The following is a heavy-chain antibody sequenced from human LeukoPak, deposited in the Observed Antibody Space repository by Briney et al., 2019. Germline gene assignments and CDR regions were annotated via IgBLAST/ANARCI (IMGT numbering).Heavy chain of an antibody. D-gene: IGHD5-12*01. J-gene: IGHJ4*02. Sequence: GGSLRLSCAASGFTFSSYSMNWVRQAPGKGLEWVSYISSSSTIYYADSVKGRFTISRDNAKNSLYLQMNSLRAEDTAVYYCASKDMVATGWGQGTLVTVSS. CDR3: ASKDMVATG. CDR2: ISSSSTI. V-gene: IGHV3-48*01. CDR1: GFTFSSYS.